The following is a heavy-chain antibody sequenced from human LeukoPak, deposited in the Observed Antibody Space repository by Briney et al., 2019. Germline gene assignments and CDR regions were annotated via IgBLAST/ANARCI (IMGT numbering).Heavy chain of an antibody. CDR3: ARDDAHSDQNAFDV. CDR1: GYTFTGYY. V-gene: IGHV1-2*02. D-gene: IGHD2-21*02. CDR2: INPNSGAT. J-gene: IGHJ3*01. Sequence: ASVKVSCKASGYTFTGYYLHWVRQAPGQGLEWMGWINPNSGATSYAQKFQGRVTITRDTSINTGYMELSSLRSDDTAVYYCARDDAHSDQNAFDVWGQGTLVTVS.